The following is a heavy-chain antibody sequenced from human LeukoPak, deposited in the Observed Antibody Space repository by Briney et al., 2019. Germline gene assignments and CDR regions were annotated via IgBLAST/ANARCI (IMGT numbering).Heavy chain of an antibody. CDR1: GYTFTSYD. CDR2: MNPNSGNT. V-gene: IGHV1-8*01. J-gene: IGHJ6*03. Sequence: GASVTVSCKASGYTFTSYDINWVRQAPGQGLEWMGWMNPNSGNTGYAQKFQGRVTMTRNTSISTAYMELSSLRSEDTAVYYCARGGRNYPTYYYYMDVWGKGTTVTVSS. D-gene: IGHD4-11*01. CDR3: ARGGRNYPTYYYYMDV.